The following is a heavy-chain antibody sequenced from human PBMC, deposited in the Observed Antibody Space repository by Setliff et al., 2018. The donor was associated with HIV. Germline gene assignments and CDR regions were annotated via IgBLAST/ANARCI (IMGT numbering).Heavy chain of an antibody. CDR3: AREPIGGDDAFDI. CDR1: GYTFTNYA. J-gene: IGHJ3*02. CDR2: INPGNGNT. V-gene: IGHV1-3*01. Sequence: ASVKVSCKASGYTFTNYAIHWVRQAPGQRLEWMGWINPGNGNTKYSQKFQGRVTITRDTSATTAYMELSSLRSENTAIFYCAREPIGGDDAFDIWGQGTMVTVSS. D-gene: IGHD2-21*02.